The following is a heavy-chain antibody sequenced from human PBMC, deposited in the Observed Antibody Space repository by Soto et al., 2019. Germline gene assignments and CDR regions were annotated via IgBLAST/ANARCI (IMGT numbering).Heavy chain of an antibody. V-gene: IGHV4-39*01. J-gene: IGHJ5*02. CDR1: GGSISSSSYY. CDR2: IYYSGST. CDR3: ARHASSSSRHQQDP. Sequence: PSETLSLTCTVSGGSISSSSYYWGWIRQPPGKGLEWIGSIYYSGSTYYNPSLKSRVTISVDTSKNQFSLKLSSVTAADTAVYYCARHASSSSRHQQDPWGQGTLVTVSS. D-gene: IGHD6-13*01.